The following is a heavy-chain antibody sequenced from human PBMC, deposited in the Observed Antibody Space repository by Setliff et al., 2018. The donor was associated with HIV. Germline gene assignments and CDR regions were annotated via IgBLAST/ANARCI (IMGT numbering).Heavy chain of an antibody. Sequence: ASVKVSCKASGGTFISYAFTWVRQAPGQGLEWMGGFTPILGIPTYAQKFQGRVTITADTSTSTAYMELSSLRSEDTAVYYCARGWMATLNWPIGYWGQGTLVTV. CDR2: FTPILGIP. CDR1: GGTFISYA. CDR3: ARGWMATLNWPIGY. J-gene: IGHJ4*02. V-gene: IGHV1-69*10. D-gene: IGHD5-12*01.